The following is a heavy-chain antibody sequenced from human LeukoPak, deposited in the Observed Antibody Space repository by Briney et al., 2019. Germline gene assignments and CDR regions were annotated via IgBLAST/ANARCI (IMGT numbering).Heavy chain of an antibody. J-gene: IGHJ4*02. V-gene: IGHV4-31*03. Sequence: SETLSLTCTVSGGSISSGGYYWSWIRQHPGKGLEWIGYIYYSGSTYYNPSLKSRVTISVDTSKNQFSLKLSSVTAADTAVYYCARQAQYYDILTGYIGYYFDYWGQGTLVTVSS. D-gene: IGHD3-9*01. CDR1: GGSISSGGYY. CDR3: ARQAQYYDILTGYIGYYFDY. CDR2: IYYSGST.